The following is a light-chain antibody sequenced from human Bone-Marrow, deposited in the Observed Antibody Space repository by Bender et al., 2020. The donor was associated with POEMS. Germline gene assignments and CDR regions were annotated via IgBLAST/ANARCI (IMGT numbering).Light chain of an antibody. Sequence: SDELTQPPSVSVSPGQTASITCSGDKLGDKFAFWYQQEPGQSPVLVIYQDSKRPSGIPERFSGSNSGNTATLTISGTQAMDEADYYCQAWDSSVAVFGGGTKLTVL. CDR3: QAWDSSVAV. V-gene: IGLV3-1*01. CDR2: QDS. J-gene: IGLJ3*02. CDR1: KLGDKF.